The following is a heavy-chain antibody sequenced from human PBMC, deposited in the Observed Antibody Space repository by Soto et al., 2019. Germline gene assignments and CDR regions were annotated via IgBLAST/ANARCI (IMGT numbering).Heavy chain of an antibody. CDR1: GYTFTSYG. V-gene: IGHV1-18*04. J-gene: IGHJ6*02. CDR2: NSAYNGNT. Sequence: ASVKVSCKASGYTFTSYGISWVRQAPGQGLEWMGWNSAYNGNTNYAQKLQGRVTMTTDTSTSTAYMELRSLRSDDTAVYYCARERRLSGGCYDILTGYYRHYGMDVWGQGTTVTVSS. D-gene: IGHD3-9*01. CDR3: ARERRLSGGCYDILTGYYRHYGMDV.